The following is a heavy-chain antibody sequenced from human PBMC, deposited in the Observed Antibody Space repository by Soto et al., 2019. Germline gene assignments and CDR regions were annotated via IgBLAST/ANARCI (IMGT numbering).Heavy chain of an antibody. CDR1: GFTFSSYA. D-gene: IGHD3-3*02. CDR2: ISGSGGST. J-gene: IGHJ6*03. CDR3: AIDSTQARQDYYYYMDV. V-gene: IGHV3-23*01. Sequence: EVQLLESGGGLVQPGGSLRLSCAASGFTFSSYAMSWVRQAPGKGLEWVSAISGSGGSTYYADSVKGRFTISRDNSKNTLYLQMNSLRAEDTAVYYCAIDSTQARQDYYYYMDVWGKGTTVTVSS.